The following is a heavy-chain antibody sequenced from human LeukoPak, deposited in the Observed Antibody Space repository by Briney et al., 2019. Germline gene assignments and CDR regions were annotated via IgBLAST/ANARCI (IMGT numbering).Heavy chain of an antibody. CDR1: GFTFTSSA. Sequence: GASVKVSCKASGFTFTSSAMQWVRQARGQRLEWIGWIVVGSGNTNYAQKFQERVTITRDMSTSTAYMELSSLRSEDTAVYYCAAGYYYGSGSYLAPRYYYGMDVWGQGTTATVSS. CDR3: AAGYYYGSGSYLAPRYYYGMDV. V-gene: IGHV1-58*02. CDR2: IVVGSGNT. J-gene: IGHJ6*02. D-gene: IGHD3-10*01.